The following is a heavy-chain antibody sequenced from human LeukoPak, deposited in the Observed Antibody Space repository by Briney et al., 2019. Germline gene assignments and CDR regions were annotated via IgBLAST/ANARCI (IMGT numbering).Heavy chain of an antibody. CDR1: GFTFSSYA. Sequence: GRSLRLSCAASGFTFSSYAMHWVRQAPGKGLEWVAIISYDGSNKYYADSVKGRFTISRDNPKNTLYLQMNSLRAEDTAVYYCARDNCGSTSCYHGYWGQGTLVTVSS. CDR3: ARDNCGSTSCYHGY. D-gene: IGHD2-2*01. V-gene: IGHV3-30*04. J-gene: IGHJ4*02. CDR2: ISYDGSNK.